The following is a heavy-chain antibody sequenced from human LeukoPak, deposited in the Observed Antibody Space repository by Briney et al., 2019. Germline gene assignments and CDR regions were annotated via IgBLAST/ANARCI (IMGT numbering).Heavy chain of an antibody. CDR3: AKYSGYDDFEY. V-gene: IGHV3-30*02. CDR1: GFTFSRYG. CDR2: IRYDGTKK. J-gene: IGHJ4*02. Sequence: GGTLRLSCAASGFTFSRYGMHWVRQAPGKALEWVAFIRYDGTKKHYADSVKGRFTISRDNSKNTLYLQMNSLRGEDTAVYYCAKYSGYDDFEYWGQGTLVTVSS. D-gene: IGHD5-12*01.